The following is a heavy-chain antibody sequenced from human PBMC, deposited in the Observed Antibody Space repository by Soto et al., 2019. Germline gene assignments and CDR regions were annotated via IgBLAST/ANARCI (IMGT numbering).Heavy chain of an antibody. V-gene: IGHV3-23*01. D-gene: IGHD2-15*01. Sequence: AGGSLRLSCAASGFTFSSYGMSWVRQAPGKGLEWVSGISGTGGSTYYADSVKGRFTISRDNSKNTLFLQMDSLRAEDTAVYYCARKSDCSGGSCPYYFDYWGQGTLVTVSS. CDR3: ARKSDCSGGSCPYYFDY. J-gene: IGHJ4*02. CDR1: GFTFSSYG. CDR2: ISGTGGST.